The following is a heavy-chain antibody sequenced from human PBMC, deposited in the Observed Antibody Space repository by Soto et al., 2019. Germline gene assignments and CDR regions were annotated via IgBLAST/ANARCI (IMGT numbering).Heavy chain of an antibody. CDR2: IAYDGSNK. J-gene: IGHJ4*02. D-gene: IGHD5-18*01. CDR1: GFTFSSYG. CDR3: AKDIVRYTYGACDY. Sequence: QVQLVESGGAVVQPGKSLRLSCVASGFTFSSYGMYWVRQAPGKGLEWVAAIAYDGSNKYHGDSVKGRFTISRDNSKNTLYLQMNSLRVEDTAVYYCAKDIVRYTYGACDYWGQGALVTVSS. V-gene: IGHV3-30*18.